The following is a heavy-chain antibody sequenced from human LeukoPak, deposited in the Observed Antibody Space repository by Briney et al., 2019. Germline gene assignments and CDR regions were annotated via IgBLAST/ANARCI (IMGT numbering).Heavy chain of an antibody. V-gene: IGHV3-48*01. J-gene: IGHJ4*02. D-gene: IGHD2-15*01. Sequence: GGSLRLSCAASGFTFSSYSMNWVRQAPGKGLEWVSYISNSSSTIYYADSVKGRFTISRDNAKNSLYLQMNSLRAEDTAVYYCARGWSVVVVAATPGFDYWGQGTLVTVSS. CDR2: ISNSSSTI. CDR3: ARGWSVVVVAATPGFDY. CDR1: GFTFSSYS.